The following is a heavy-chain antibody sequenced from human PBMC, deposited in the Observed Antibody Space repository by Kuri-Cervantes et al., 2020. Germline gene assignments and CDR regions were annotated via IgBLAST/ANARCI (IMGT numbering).Heavy chain of an antibody. CDR1: GDSVSSNSAA. D-gene: IGHD6-13*01. V-gene: IGHV6-1*01. Sequence: SCAIPGDSVSSNSAAWNWIRQSPSRGLEWLGRTYYRSKWYNDYAVSVESRITINPDTSKNQFSLQLNSVTPEDTAVYYVARGYSSSWYPHPLDYWGQGTLVTVSS. CDR3: ARGYSSSWYPHPLDY. J-gene: IGHJ4*02. CDR2: TYYRSKWYN.